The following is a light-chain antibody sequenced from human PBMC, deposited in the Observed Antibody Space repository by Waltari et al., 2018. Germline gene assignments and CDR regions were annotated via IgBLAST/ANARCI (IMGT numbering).Light chain of an antibody. CDR3: QVWDTNSDHLYV. CDR2: DDS. J-gene: IGLJ1*01. V-gene: IGLV3-21*02. Sequence: SYVLTQPPSVSVASGQTARSTCGVNNIGRQSVHWYQQKSGQAPVMVGYDDSDRPSGIPGRFSGSKSGTTATLTISGVEAGDEADYYCQVWDTNSDHLYVFGSGTKVTVL. CDR1: NIGRQS.